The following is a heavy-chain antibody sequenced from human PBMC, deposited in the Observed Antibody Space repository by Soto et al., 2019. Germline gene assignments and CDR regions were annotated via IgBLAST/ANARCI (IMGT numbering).Heavy chain of an antibody. J-gene: IGHJ4*02. D-gene: IGHD6-13*01. CDR3: ARGLKGYSSSWYVD. CDR1: GGSFSAYC. Sequence: PSETLSLTCAVYGGSFSAYCWSWIRQPPGKGLEWIGEVSQSGSSNYNPSLKSRVTISVDTSKNQFSLRLSSVTAADMALYYCARGLKGYSSSWYVDWGQGTQVTVSS. CDR2: VSQSGSS. V-gene: IGHV4-34*01.